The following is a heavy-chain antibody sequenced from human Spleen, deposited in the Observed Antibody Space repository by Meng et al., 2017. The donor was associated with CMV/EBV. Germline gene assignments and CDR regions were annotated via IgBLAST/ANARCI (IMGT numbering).Heavy chain of an antibody. V-gene: IGHV4-31*03. Sequence: TVSGGSIPHGGYYWSWIRQHPERGLEWIGFIYFSGVTYYNPSLKSRITISVDASKRQFFLKLNSVTAADTAVYYCAKTDSREGGFDSWGQGTLVTVSS. CDR3: AKTDSREGGFDS. CDR1: GGSIPHGGYY. CDR2: IYFSGVT. J-gene: IGHJ4*02. D-gene: IGHD1-1*01.